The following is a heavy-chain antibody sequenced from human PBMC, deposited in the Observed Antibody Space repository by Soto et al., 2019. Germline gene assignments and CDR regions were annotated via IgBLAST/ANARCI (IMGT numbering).Heavy chain of an antibody. CDR2: ISSSSSYI. CDR1: GFTFSSYS. J-gene: IGHJ6*03. Sequence: GGSLRLSCAASGFTFSSYSMNWVRQAPGKGLEWVSSISSSSSYIYYADSVKGRFTISRDNAKNSLYLQMNSLRAEDTAVYYCARSSGSGSYYDYYYYYMDVWGKGTTVTVSS. V-gene: IGHV3-21*01. CDR3: ARSSGSGSYYDYYYYYMDV. D-gene: IGHD3-10*01.